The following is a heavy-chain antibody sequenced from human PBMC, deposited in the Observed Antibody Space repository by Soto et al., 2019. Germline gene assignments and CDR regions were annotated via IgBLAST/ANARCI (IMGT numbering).Heavy chain of an antibody. CDR3: ARGPGAAARNWFDP. J-gene: IGHJ5*02. D-gene: IGHD6-13*01. CDR1: GYTFTGHY. Sequence: QVQLVQSGAEVKKPGASVKVSCKASGYTFTGHYMHWVGQAPGKGLEWMGWINPNNGGTNYAQKFQGWVTMTRDTSISTAYMELSRLRSDDTAVYYCARGPGAAARNWFDPWGQGTLVTVSS. CDR2: INPNNGGT. V-gene: IGHV1-2*04.